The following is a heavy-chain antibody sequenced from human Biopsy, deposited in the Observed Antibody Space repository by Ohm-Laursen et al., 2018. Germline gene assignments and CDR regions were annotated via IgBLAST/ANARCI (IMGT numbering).Heavy chain of an antibody. CDR3: TRGGYYYDSLAYYYWFDP. D-gene: IGHD3-22*01. Sequence: DSVKASCKTSGYTFTDYFAHWGRQAPGQGLEWMGWINAKTGDTNYAQKFQGRVTMTSDTSISTAYVDLSSLRSDDTAVYYCTRGGYYYDSLAYYYWFDPWGQGTLVTVSS. J-gene: IGHJ5*02. CDR1: GYTFTDYF. V-gene: IGHV1-2*02. CDR2: INAKTGDT.